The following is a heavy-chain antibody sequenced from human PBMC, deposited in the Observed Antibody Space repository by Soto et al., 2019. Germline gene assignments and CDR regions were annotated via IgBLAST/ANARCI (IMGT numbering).Heavy chain of an antibody. Sequence: GASVKVSCKASGYTFTKQNMQWVRQAPGQRLEWMGWMYGGNGATQYSQKFQGRVTLTGGTSASIGYMELSSLTSDDTAVYYCVIFDYGLNGYWGQGTLVTVSS. D-gene: IGHD3-10*01. V-gene: IGHV1-3*01. CDR2: MYGGNGAT. CDR3: VIFDYGLNGY. J-gene: IGHJ4*01. CDR1: GYTFTKQN.